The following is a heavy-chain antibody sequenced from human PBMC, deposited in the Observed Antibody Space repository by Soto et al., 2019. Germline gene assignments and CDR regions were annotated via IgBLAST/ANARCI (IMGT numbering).Heavy chain of an antibody. D-gene: IGHD2-15*01. Sequence: GGSLRLSCVDSGITFTRYWMHWVRQAPGKGLVWVSRINSDGSGTTYADSVKGRFTISRDNAKNTLYLQMNSLRVEDTAVYFCARDSCTGGSCYFGYWGQGTVVTVSS. CDR3: ARDSCTGGSCYFGY. CDR1: GITFTRYW. CDR2: INSDGSGT. V-gene: IGHV3-74*01. J-gene: IGHJ4*02.